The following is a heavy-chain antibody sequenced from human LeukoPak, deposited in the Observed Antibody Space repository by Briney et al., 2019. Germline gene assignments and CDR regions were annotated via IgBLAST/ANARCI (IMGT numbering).Heavy chain of an antibody. J-gene: IGHJ4*02. CDR1: GFTFSS. CDR2: ISSSSSYI. D-gene: IGHD6-19*01. Sequence: GGSLRLSCAASGFTFSSMNWVRQAPGKGLEWVSSISSSSSYIYYADSVKGRFTISRDTPKNTLYLQMNSLRVEDTAVYYCASWPGGWYGEDSWGQGTLVTVSS. CDR3: ASWPGGWYGEDS. V-gene: IGHV3-21*04.